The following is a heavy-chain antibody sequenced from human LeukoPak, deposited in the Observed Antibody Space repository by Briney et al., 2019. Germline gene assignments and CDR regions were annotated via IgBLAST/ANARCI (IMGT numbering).Heavy chain of an antibody. CDR1: GINFGNAW. D-gene: IGHD3-3*01. CDR2: IKSKKDGEIT. J-gene: IGHJ4*02. CDR3: STGGGVLRFL. V-gene: IGHV3-15*01. Sequence: GGSLRLSCAASGINFGNAWLTWVRQAPGKGLEWLGRIKSKKDGEITDYAAPVKGRFTISRDDSKDTLYLQMNSLKTEDTAVYYCSTGGGVLRFLGGQGTLVTVSS.